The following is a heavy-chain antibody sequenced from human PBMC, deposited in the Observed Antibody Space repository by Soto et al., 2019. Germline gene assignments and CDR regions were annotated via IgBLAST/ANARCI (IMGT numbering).Heavy chain of an antibody. J-gene: IGHJ6*03. D-gene: IGHD3-10*01. Sequence: QVQLVQSGADVKKPGASVKVSCKASGYTFTSYGISWVRQAPGQGLEWMGWISAYNGNTNYAQKRQGRVTMTTDTSTSTAYMELRSLRSDDTAVYYCARTMVRGVIMPMYYDYYMDVWGKGTTVTVSS. CDR1: GYTFTSYG. CDR3: ARTMVRGVIMPMYYDYYMDV. CDR2: ISAYNGNT. V-gene: IGHV1-18*01.